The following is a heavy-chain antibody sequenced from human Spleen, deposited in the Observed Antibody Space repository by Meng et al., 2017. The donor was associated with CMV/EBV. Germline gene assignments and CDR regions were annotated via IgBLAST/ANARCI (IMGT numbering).Heavy chain of an antibody. V-gene: IGHV3-72*01. CDR2: TRNKVNTYTT. D-gene: IGHD4-23*01. J-gene: IGHJ4*02. Sequence: FTFSDHYMDWVRQAPGNGLEWVGRTRNKVNTYTTEYAASVKGRGTISRDDSKNSRYLQMNSLKTEDTAVYYCARDSGGTSLQDDGDDWGQGTLVTVSS. CDR3: ARDSGGTSLQDDGDD. CDR1: FTFSDHY.